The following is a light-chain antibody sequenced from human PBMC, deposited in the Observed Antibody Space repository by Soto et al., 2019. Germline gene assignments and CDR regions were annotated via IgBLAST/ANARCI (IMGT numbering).Light chain of an antibody. CDR1: SSDVGGYDY. V-gene: IGLV2-11*01. Sequence: QSVLTQPRSVSGSPGQSVTISCTGTSSDVGGYDYVSWCQQHPGKAPKLLIYDVTRRPSGVPDRFSGSKSGNTASLTISGLQAEDEADYYCCSYAGAYNWMFGGGTKLTVL. CDR2: DVT. CDR3: CSYAGAYNWM. J-gene: IGLJ3*02.